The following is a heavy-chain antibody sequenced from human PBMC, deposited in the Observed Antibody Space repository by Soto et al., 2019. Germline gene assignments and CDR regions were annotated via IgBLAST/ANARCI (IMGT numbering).Heavy chain of an antibody. Sequence: QVQLVQSGAEVKEPGASVMLSCKASGYSFMDYYIQWMRQAPGQGLEWMGIINTVGGSTNYAPKLQGLVTLTRDTSTSTVFMDLSSLRSDDTAVYYCARGGVVEAPPRSRAHFAYWGQGTLVSVSS. D-gene: IGHD2-15*01. J-gene: IGHJ4*02. CDR1: GYSFMDYY. V-gene: IGHV1-46*01. CDR3: ARGGVVEAPPRSRAHFAY. CDR2: INTVGGST.